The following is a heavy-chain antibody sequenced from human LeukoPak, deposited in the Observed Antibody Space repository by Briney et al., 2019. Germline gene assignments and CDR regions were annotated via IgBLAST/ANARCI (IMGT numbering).Heavy chain of an antibody. Sequence: GESLKISCKGSGYSFTSYWISWVRQMPGKGLEWMGRIDPSDSYTNYSPSFQGHVTISADKSISTAYLQWSSLKASDTAMYYCAAENGIKWLFGFWGQGTLVTVSS. D-gene: IGHD5-12*01. J-gene: IGHJ4*02. CDR2: IDPSDSYT. V-gene: IGHV5-10-1*01. CDR1: GYSFTSYW. CDR3: AAENGIKWLFGF.